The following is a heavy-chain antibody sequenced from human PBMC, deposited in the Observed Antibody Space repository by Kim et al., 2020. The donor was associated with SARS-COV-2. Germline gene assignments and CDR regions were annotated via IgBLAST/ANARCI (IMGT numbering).Heavy chain of an antibody. J-gene: IGHJ4*02. CDR2: IISSGGST. CDR1: GFTFSSYA. CDR3: AQVRGGSPSLYDY. D-gene: IGHD1-26*01. V-gene: IGHV3-23*01. Sequence: GGSLRLSCAASGFTFSSYAMTWVRQAPAKGLEWVSTIISSGGSTYYTDSVKGRFTISRDNSKNTLYLQMDSLRAEDTASYYCAQVRGGSPSLYDYWGQGTLVTVSS.